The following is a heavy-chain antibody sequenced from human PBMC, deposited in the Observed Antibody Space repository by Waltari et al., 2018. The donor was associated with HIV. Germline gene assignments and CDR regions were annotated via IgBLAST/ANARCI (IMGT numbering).Heavy chain of an antibody. V-gene: IGHV4-34*01. Sequence: QVPLQQWGAGLLKPSETLSLTCAVYGGSFSGYYWSWIRQPPAKGRAWIGEINHSGSTTFSPSLKSRVTIAIDTAKNQFSRTLTSVTAADTAVYYCASSSSYCSGGSCYQGPFDYWGQGNLVTVSS. CDR3: ASSSSYCSGGSCYQGPFDY. CDR2: INHSGST. CDR1: GGSFSGYY. J-gene: IGHJ4*02. D-gene: IGHD2-15*01.